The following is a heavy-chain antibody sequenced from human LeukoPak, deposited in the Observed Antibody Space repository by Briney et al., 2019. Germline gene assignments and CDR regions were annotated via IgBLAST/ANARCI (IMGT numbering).Heavy chain of an antibody. D-gene: IGHD2-15*01. CDR1: GYTFTSYD. CDR3: ARGPPRRYCSGGSCLPGY. CDR2: MSPNSGNT. Sequence: ASVKVSCKASGYTFTSYDISWVRQATGQGLEWMGWMSPNSGNTGYAQKFQGRVTMTRNTSISTAYMELSSLRSEDTAVYYCARGPPRRYCSGGSCLPGYWGQGTLVTVSS. V-gene: IGHV1-8*01. J-gene: IGHJ4*02.